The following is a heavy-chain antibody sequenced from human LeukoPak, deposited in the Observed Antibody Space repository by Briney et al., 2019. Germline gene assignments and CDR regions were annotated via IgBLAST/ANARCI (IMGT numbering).Heavy chain of an antibody. D-gene: IGHD3-16*01. Sequence: SQTLSLTCDISGDSVSNNTATWNWVRQSASRGLEWLGRTCYRSKWYNDYSLSVKSRITIGQDTSKDHFTLQLNSVTPEDTAIYYCGRARVSWGYGMDVWGQGTAVTVSS. J-gene: IGHJ6*02. CDR3: GRARVSWGYGMDV. CDR1: GDSVSNNTAT. V-gene: IGHV6-1*01. CDR2: TCYRSKWYN.